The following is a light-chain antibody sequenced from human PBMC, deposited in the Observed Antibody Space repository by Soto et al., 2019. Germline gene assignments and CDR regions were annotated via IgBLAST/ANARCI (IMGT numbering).Light chain of an antibody. CDR2: EGS. V-gene: IGLV2-23*03. J-gene: IGLJ1*01. CDR3: CSYAGSSTFV. CDR1: SSDVGSYNL. Sequence: QSALTQPASVSGSPGQSITISCTGTSSDVGSYNLVSWYQQHPGKAPKLMIYEGSKRASGVSNRFSCSKSGNTASLTISGLPGEDEADYYCCSYAGSSTFVFGTGTKLTVL.